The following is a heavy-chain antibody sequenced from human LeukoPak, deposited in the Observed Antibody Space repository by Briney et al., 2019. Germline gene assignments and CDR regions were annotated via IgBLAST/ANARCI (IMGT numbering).Heavy chain of an antibody. CDR2: IYYSGST. CDR1: GGSISSGGYY. CDR3: ARGRNRAFDAFDI. Sequence: SETLSLTCTVSGGSISSGGYYWSWIRQHPGKGLEWTGYIYYSGSTYYNPSLKSRVTISVDTSKNQFSLKLSSVTAADTAVYYCARGRNRAFDAFDIWGQGTMVTVSS. J-gene: IGHJ3*02. V-gene: IGHV4-31*03.